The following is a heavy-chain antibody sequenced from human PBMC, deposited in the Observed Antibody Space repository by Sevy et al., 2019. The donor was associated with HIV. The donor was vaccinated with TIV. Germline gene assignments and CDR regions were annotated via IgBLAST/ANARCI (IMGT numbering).Heavy chain of an antibody. V-gene: IGHV3-7*02. J-gene: IGHJ4*02. CDR1: GFIFTDYL. CDR3: ARGSTGNGWQVDY. Sequence: GGSLRLSCAASGFIFTDYLMTWFRHTPERGLGWVATIFQTGGDKYYVDSVKGRFTISGDNAKKSLYLQMNDLRAEDTAVYYCARGSTGNGWQVDYWGQGTLVTVSS. D-gene: IGHD6-19*01. CDR2: IFQTGGDK.